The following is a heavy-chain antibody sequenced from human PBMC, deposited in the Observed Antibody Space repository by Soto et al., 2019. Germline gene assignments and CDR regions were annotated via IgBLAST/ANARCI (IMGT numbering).Heavy chain of an antibody. CDR2: IWYDGSNK. CDR1: GFTFSSYG. CDR3: AKEWNYIVGVVAASGGMDV. Sequence: PGGSLRLSCAAYGFTFSSYGMHWVRHAPGKGLEWVAVIWYDGSNKYYADSVKGRFTISSDYSKNTLYLQMNSLRAEDTAVYYCAKEWNYIVGVVAASGGMDVWGQGTTVTVSS. J-gene: IGHJ6*02. V-gene: IGHV3-30*02. D-gene: IGHD2-15*01.